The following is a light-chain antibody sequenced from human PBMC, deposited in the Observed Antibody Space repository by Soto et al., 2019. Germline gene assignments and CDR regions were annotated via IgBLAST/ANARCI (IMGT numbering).Light chain of an antibody. V-gene: IGLV2-8*01. CDR3: SSYVGSDNLV. J-gene: IGLJ2*01. Sequence: QAVVTQPPSASGSPGQSVTISCTGTSSDVGAYNYVSWYQQRPGKAPKLMIYGVSKRPSGVPDRFSGSKSANTASLTVSGLQAEDEADYYCSSYVGSDNLVFGGGTKLTVL. CDR1: SSDVGAYNY. CDR2: GVS.